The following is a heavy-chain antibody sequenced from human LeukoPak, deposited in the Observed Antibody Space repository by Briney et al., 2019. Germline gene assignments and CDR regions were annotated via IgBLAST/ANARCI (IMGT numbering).Heavy chain of an antibody. CDR2: INPNSGGT. Sequence: ASVKISCKASGYTFTSYDINWVRQAPGQGLEWMGWINPNSGGTNYAQKFQGRVTMTRDTSISTAYMELSRLRSDDTAVYYCARAGYSSGWSFWGQGTLVTVSS. J-gene: IGHJ4*02. CDR3: ARAGYSSGWSF. D-gene: IGHD6-19*01. CDR1: GYTFTSYD. V-gene: IGHV1-2*02.